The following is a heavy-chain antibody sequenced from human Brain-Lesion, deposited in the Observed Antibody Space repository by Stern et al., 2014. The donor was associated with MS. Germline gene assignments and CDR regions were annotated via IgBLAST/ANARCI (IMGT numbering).Heavy chain of an antibody. CDR1: GVTFSSSW. V-gene: IGHV3-7*01. D-gene: IGHD3-22*01. J-gene: IGHJ4*02. Sequence: EVQLEESGGGLVQPGGSLRLSCAASGVTFSSSWMSWVRQAPGKGLEWVANIKQDGSEKYYLGSVKGRFIISRDNAKNSLYLQMHSLRAEDTAVYYCVRRQGGYFDTTGHDYWGQGTLVTVSS. CDR3: VRRQGGYFDTTGHDY. CDR2: IKQDGSEK.